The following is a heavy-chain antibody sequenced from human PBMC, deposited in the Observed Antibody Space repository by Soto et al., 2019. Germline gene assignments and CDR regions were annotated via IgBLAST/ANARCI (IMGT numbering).Heavy chain of an antibody. D-gene: IGHD1-7*01. Sequence: GGSLRLSCKGSGYSFTSYWIGWVRQMPGKGLEWMGIIYPGDSDTRYSPSFQGQVTISADKSISTAYLQWSSLKASDTAMYYCASLTGTTEAGEDLVGKRGRPSSENWFDPWGQGTLVTVSS. CDR1: GYSFTSYW. CDR3: ASLTGTTEAGEDLVGKRGRPSSENWFDP. V-gene: IGHV5-51*01. CDR2: IYPGDSDT. J-gene: IGHJ5*02.